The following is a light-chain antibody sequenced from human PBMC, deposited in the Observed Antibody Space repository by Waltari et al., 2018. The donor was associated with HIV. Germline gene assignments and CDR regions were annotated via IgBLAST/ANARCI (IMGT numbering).Light chain of an antibody. CDR1: LSVNTW. CDR2: KSS. J-gene: IGKJ5*01. CDR3: QQYDSDPS. V-gene: IGKV1-5*03. Sequence: ILMTQSPSTLSAFVGDRVSITCRASLSVNTWLAWYQQKPGRPPKLLIYKSSILQVGVPTRFSGSESGTKFTLTITSLQPDDFATYYCQQYDSDPSFGQGTRL.